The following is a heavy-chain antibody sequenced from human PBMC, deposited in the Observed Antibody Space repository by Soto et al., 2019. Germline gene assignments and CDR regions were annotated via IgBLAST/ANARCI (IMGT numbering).Heavy chain of an antibody. J-gene: IGHJ6*01. Sequence: PLRRSCAASGITFSSFCTHWISKAIGKGLAWVAVVWYDGSNKYYADSVKGRFTISRDNSKNTLYLQMNSLRAEDTAVYYCPREEDRGYDLGYYYYGMEVWGQGTTVAV. D-gene: IGHD5-12*01. CDR2: VWYDGSNK. V-gene: IGHV3-33*01. CDR3: PREEDRGYDLGYYYYGMEV. CDR1: GITFSSFC.